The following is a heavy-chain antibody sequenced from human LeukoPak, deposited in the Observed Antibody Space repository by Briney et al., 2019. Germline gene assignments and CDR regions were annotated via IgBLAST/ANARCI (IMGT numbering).Heavy chain of an antibody. CDR1: GFTFSSYG. CDR3: AKDANYYDSSGSYFDY. J-gene: IGHJ4*02. Sequence: SGGSLRLSCAASGFTFSSYGMHWVRQAPGKGLEWLAVISYDGSNKYYADSVKGRFTISRDNSKNTLYLQMNSLRAEDTAVYYCAKDANYYDSSGSYFDYWGQGTLVTVSS. V-gene: IGHV3-30*18. CDR2: ISYDGSNK. D-gene: IGHD3-22*01.